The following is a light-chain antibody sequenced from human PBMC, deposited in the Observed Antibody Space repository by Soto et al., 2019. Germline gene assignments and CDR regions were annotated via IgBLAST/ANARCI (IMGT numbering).Light chain of an antibody. V-gene: IGKV3-15*01. CDR2: GAS. J-gene: IGKJ4*01. CDR3: QQYNNWTPLT. CDR1: QSVSIN. Sequence: EIVMTQSPATLSVSPGEGATLSCRASQSVSINLAWYQQKPGQAPRLLIYGASTRATGIPARFTGSGSGTEFTLTISSLQSEDFAVYYCQQYNNWTPLTFGGGTKVEIK.